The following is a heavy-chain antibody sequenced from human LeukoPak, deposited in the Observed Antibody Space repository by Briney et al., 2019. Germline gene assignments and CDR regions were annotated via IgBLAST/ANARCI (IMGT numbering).Heavy chain of an antibody. CDR1: GFTFSSYA. CDR3: ARVLNEGSKSYTRPLDY. CDR2: ISYDGSNK. D-gene: IGHD3-10*01. V-gene: IGHV3-30-3*01. Sequence: GGSLRLSCAASGFTFSSYAMHWVRQAPGKGLEWVAVISYDGSNKYYADSVKGRFTISRDNSKNTLYLQMNSLRAEDTAVYYCARVLNEGSKSYTRPLDYWGQGTLVTVSS. J-gene: IGHJ4*02.